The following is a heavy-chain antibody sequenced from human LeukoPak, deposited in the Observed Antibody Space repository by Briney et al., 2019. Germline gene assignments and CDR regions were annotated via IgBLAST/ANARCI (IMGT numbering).Heavy chain of an antibody. Sequence: PGGSLRLSCAASEFTFSSYGMHWVRQAPGKGLEWVAVISFDGSNEYYADSVKGRLTISRDNSKNTLFLQMNSLRAEDTAVYYCAKDLIAGADINYYYGMDVWGQGTTVTVSS. CDR2: ISFDGSNE. CDR1: EFTFSSYG. D-gene: IGHD6-19*01. J-gene: IGHJ6*02. V-gene: IGHV3-30*18. CDR3: AKDLIAGADINYYYGMDV.